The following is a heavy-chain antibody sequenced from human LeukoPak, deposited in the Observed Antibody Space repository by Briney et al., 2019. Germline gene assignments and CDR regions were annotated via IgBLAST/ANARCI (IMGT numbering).Heavy chain of an antibody. CDR2: IGTSGGTT. CDR3: AKDWSYDS. Sequence: GGSLRLSCAASGFTFSSYAMSWVRQAPGGGLDWVSAIGTSGGTTHYADSVKGRFTISRDNSKNTLYLQMNSLRAEDTAVYYCAKDWSYDSWGQGTLVTVSS. CDR1: GFTFSSYA. J-gene: IGHJ4*02. D-gene: IGHD1-26*01. V-gene: IGHV3-23*01.